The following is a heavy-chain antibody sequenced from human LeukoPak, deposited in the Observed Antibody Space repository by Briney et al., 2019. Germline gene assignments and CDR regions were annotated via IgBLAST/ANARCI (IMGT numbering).Heavy chain of an antibody. CDR2: ISGSGGST. Sequence: PGGSLRLSCAASGFTFSSYAMSWVRQAPGKGLEWVSAISGSGGSTYYADSVKGRFTISRDNPKNTLYLQMNSLRAEDTAVYYCAKDWGLPIGDYQVIDYWGQGTLVTVSS. V-gene: IGHV3-23*01. D-gene: IGHD4-17*01. J-gene: IGHJ4*02. CDR3: AKDWGLPIGDYQVIDY. CDR1: GFTFSSYA.